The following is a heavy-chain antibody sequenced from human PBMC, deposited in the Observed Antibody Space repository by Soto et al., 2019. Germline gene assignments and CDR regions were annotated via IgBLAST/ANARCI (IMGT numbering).Heavy chain of an antibody. CDR1: GFTFSHHS. J-gene: IGHJ4*02. V-gene: IGHV3-64D*06. CDR3: VKVSGYCTGGSCFSYFDY. CDR2: ISGSGGNI. Sequence: VESLRLSGSVSGFTFSHHSLYWVRQPPGKGLQCVSSISGSGGNIYYAESVKGRFTISRDNSKNTLYLQMTSLSSEDSAVYYCVKVSGYCTGGSCFSYFDYWGQGTLVTVSS. D-gene: IGHD2-15*01.